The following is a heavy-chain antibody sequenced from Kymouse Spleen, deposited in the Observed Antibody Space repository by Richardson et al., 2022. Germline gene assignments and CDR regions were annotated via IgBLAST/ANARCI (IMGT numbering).Heavy chain of an antibody. V-gene: IGHV3-73*02. J-gene: IGHJ4*02. CDR1: GFTFSGSA. CDR2: IRSKANSYAT. D-gene: IGHD3-10*01. CDR3: TRHPNYYGSGSYYNVPFDY. Sequence: EVQLVESGGGLVQPGGSLKLSCAASGFTFSGSAMHWVRQASGKGLEWVGRIRSKANSYATAYAASVKGRFTISRDDSKNTAYLQMNSLKTEDTAVYYCTRHPNYYGSGSYYNVPFDYWGQGTLVTVSS.